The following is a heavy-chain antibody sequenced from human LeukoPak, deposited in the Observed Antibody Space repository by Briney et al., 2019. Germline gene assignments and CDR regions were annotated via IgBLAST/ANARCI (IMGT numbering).Heavy chain of an antibody. CDR3: ARRPITMVRGVIITNPFDY. D-gene: IGHD3-10*01. J-gene: IGHJ4*02. Sequence: GESLKISCKGSGYSFTSYWISWVRQMPGKGLEWMGRIDPSDSYTNYSPSFQGHVTISADKSISTAYLQWSGLKASDTAMYYCARRPITMVRGVIITNPFDYWGQGTLVTVSS. CDR2: IDPSDSYT. V-gene: IGHV5-10-1*01. CDR1: GYSFTSYW.